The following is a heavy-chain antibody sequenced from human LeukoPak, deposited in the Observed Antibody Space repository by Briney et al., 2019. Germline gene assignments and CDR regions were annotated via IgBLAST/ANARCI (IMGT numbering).Heavy chain of an antibody. CDR2: IYYTGST. Sequence: SETLSLTCTVSGGSISNNYWNWIRLPPGKGLEWIGYIYYTGSTHYNPSLKSRVTISLDTSKSQFSLKLTSVTAADTAVYYCAKARDSNIWYPFDYWGQGTLVAVSS. D-gene: IGHD6-13*01. CDR3: AKARDSNIWYPFDY. J-gene: IGHJ4*02. CDR1: GGSISNNY. V-gene: IGHV4-59*01.